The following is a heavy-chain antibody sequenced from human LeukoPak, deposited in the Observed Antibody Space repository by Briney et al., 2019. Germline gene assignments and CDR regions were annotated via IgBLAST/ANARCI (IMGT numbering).Heavy chain of an antibody. V-gene: IGHV4-34*01. CDR3: ARVAYCGGDCSRTPFDY. Sequence: SETLSLTCAVYGGSFSGYYWSWIRQPPGKGLEWIGEINHSGSTNYNPSLKSRVTISVDTSKNQFSLKLSSVTAADTAVYYCARVAYCGGDCSRTPFDYWGQGTLVTVSS. CDR2: INHSGST. CDR1: GGSFSGYY. D-gene: IGHD2-21*02. J-gene: IGHJ4*02.